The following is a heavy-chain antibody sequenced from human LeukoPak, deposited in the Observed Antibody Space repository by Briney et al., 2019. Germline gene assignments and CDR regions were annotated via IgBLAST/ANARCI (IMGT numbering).Heavy chain of an antibody. CDR3: AKDAERGFDFSNSLQS. CDR1: GFTFSHYA. CDR2: IWNDGSDK. V-gene: IGHV3-33*06. J-gene: IGHJ4*02. Sequence: PGGSLRLSCTTSGFTFSHYAMRWVRQAPGKGLQWVAVIWNDGSDKYYGDSVKGRFTISRDNSKKTVYLQLSSLRVEDTAVYYCAKDAERGFDFSNSLQSWGQGTLVTVPS. D-gene: IGHD4-11*01.